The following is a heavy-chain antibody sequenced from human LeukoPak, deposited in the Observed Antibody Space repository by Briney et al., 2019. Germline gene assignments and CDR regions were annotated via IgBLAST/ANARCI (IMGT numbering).Heavy chain of an antibody. CDR3: ARRGEAAGYFDY. Sequence: GESLKISCKCSGYSVTSYWIGWVRQTPGKGLEWMGIIYPSDSDTRYSPSFQGQVTMSADKSVSTAYLQWSSLKASDTAMYYYARRGEAAGYFDYWGQGTLVTVSS. CDR1: GYSVTSYW. J-gene: IGHJ4*02. CDR2: IYPSDSDT. V-gene: IGHV5-51*01. D-gene: IGHD6-13*01.